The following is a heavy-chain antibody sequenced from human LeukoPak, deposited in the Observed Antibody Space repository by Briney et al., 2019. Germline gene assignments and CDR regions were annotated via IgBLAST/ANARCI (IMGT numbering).Heavy chain of an antibody. V-gene: IGHV1-18*01. CDR1: GYTFSSYG. CDR3: AREGMSGSSYNWFDP. D-gene: IGHD1-26*01. Sequence: ASVKVSCKASGYTFSSYGISWVRQAPGQGLEWMGWISDYNGNTNYAQKLQGRVTMTTDTSTSTAYMELRSLRSDDTAVYYCAREGMSGSSYNWFDPWGQGTLVTVSS. J-gene: IGHJ5*02. CDR2: ISDYNGNT.